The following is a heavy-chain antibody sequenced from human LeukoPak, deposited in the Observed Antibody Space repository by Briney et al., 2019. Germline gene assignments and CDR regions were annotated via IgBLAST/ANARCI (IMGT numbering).Heavy chain of an antibody. Sequence: GGSLRLSCAASGFTFSSSTMNWVRQAPGKGLEWVALISYDGSNVYYADSVKGRFTISRDNSKNTLYLQMNSLRAEDTAVYYCARSQLGFDYWGQGTLVTVSS. D-gene: IGHD3-10*01. V-gene: IGHV3-30*04. CDR2: ISYDGSNV. J-gene: IGHJ4*02. CDR1: GFTFSSST. CDR3: ARSQLGFDY.